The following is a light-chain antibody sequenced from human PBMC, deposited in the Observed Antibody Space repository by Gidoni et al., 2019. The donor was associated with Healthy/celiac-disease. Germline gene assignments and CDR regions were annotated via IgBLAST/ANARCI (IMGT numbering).Light chain of an antibody. J-gene: IGKJ4*01. CDR3: HQRSNWPPLT. V-gene: IGKV3-11*01. Sequence: EIVLTHSPATLSLSPGERATLPCRASQRVSSYLAWYQQKPGQAPRLLIADASSRATSLPARCSGSGSGAEFILTISSLEPEDFAVYYCHQRSNWPPLTFXGXTKVXIK. CDR1: QRVSSY. CDR2: DAS.